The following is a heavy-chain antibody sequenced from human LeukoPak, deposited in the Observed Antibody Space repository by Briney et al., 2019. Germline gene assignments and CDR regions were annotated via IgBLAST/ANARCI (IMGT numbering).Heavy chain of an antibody. CDR2: IWDDGSNQ. Sequence: QPGRPLRLSCAASGFAFSRYGMHWVRQAPGKGLEWVAVIWDDGSNQKYADSVKGRFTISRDNSKNTLYLQMNSLRAEDTAVYYCARGRGSSWYFDYWGQGTLVTVSS. CDR3: ARGRGSSWYFDY. D-gene: IGHD6-13*01. J-gene: IGHJ4*02. V-gene: IGHV3-33*01. CDR1: GFAFSRYG.